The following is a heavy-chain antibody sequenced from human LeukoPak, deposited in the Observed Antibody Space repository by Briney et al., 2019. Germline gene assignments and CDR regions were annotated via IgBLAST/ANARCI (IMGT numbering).Heavy chain of an antibody. CDR3: AREEAFCGGDCYPPFDY. CDR2: INPSGGTT. D-gene: IGHD2-21*02. V-gene: IGHV1-46*01. CDR1: GYTLTNYY. J-gene: IGHJ4*02. Sequence: ASVKVSCTASGYTLTNYYMYWVRQAPGQGLEWMGVINPSGGTTNYAQNFQGRVTMTRDTSTSTVYMELSSLRSEDTTVYYCAREEAFCGGDCYPPFDYWGQGTLVTVSS.